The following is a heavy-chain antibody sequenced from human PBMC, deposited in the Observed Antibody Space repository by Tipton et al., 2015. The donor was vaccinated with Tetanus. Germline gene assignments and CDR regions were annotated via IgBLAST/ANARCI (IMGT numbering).Heavy chain of an antibody. D-gene: IGHD2-2*01. CDR3: ARGLRRLFCTSASCHPNWCDP. V-gene: IGHV3-7*01. CDR1: GLTFSDYW. J-gene: IGHJ5*02. CDR2: VKQDGSET. Sequence: SLRLSCAASGLTFSDYWMTWVRQAPGKGLEWVANVKQDGSETSYVDSVKGRFTVSRDNAKNSLSLQMNSLRAEDTAVYYCARGLRRLFCTSASCHPNWCDPWGQGTLVTVSS.